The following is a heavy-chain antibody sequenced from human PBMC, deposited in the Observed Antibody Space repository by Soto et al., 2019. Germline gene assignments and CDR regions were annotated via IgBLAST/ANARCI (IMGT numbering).Heavy chain of an antibody. Sequence: QVQLVQSGAEVKKPGSSVKVSCKASGGTFSTYPLTWVRQAPGQGLEWMGRIIPILGKADYAQKFQGRVTITADKSTNTAYMGLSSLGSEDSAVYYCARGRSGGPNDVFDIWGQGTMVTVSS. CDR3: ARGRSGGPNDVFDI. J-gene: IGHJ3*02. CDR2: IIPILGKA. CDR1: GGTFSTYP. D-gene: IGHD2-15*01. V-gene: IGHV1-69*08.